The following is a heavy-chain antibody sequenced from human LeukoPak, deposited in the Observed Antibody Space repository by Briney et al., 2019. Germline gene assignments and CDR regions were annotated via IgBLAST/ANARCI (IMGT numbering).Heavy chain of an antibody. D-gene: IGHD3-3*01. CDR3: ARGRNDFWSGYSYYMDV. V-gene: IGHV1-8*01. Sequence: GASVKVSCKASGYTFTSYDINWVRQATGQGLEWMGWMNPNSGNTGYARKFQGRVTMTRNTSISTAYMELSSLRSEDTAVYYCARGRNDFWSGYSYYMDVWGKGTTVTVSS. CDR1: GYTFTSYD. CDR2: MNPNSGNT. J-gene: IGHJ6*03.